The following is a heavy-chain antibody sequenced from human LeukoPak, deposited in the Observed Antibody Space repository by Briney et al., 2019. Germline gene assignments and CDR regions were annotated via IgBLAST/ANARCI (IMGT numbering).Heavy chain of an antibody. CDR2: ISSSGTTI. CDR1: GFTFSSVE. V-gene: IGHV3-48*03. Sequence: PGGSLRLSCAASGFTFSSVEMNWVRQAPGRGLEWVSHISSSGTTIYDADSVKGRFTISRDNAKNSLYLQMNSLRVEDTAVYYCSKGSGSYSRYYYYYMDVWGKGTTVTVSS. D-gene: IGHD3-10*01. J-gene: IGHJ6*03. CDR3: SKGSGSYSRYYYYYMDV.